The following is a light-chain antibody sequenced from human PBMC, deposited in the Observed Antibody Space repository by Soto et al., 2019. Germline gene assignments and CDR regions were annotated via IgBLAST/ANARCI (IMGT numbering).Light chain of an antibody. CDR2: GAS. V-gene: IGKV3D-15*01. Sequence: EILLTQSPGILSLSPVERATLSCRASQRFSTTYLAWYQQRSGQAPRLLIYGASRRATGIPDRFSGSGSGTEFTLTISSLQSEDFAVYYCQRYNNWPSITFGQGTRLENK. CDR1: QRFSTTY. J-gene: IGKJ5*01. CDR3: QRYNNWPSIT.